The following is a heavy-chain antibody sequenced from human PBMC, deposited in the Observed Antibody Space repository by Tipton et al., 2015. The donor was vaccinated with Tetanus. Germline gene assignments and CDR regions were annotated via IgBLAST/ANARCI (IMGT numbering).Heavy chain of an antibody. V-gene: IGHV3-7*01. D-gene: IGHD3-22*01. CDR2: IKQDGSEK. J-gene: IGHJ5*02. CDR3: ARTLGRYYYDSSGYFEDFNWFDP. CDR1: GFTFDKNW. Sequence: SLRLSCAASGFTFDKNWMTWVRQAPGKGLEWVANIKQDGSEKYYLDSVKGRFSISRDNAKNSLYLQMNSLRAEDTAVYYCARTLGRYYYDSSGYFEDFNWFDPWGQGTLVTVSS.